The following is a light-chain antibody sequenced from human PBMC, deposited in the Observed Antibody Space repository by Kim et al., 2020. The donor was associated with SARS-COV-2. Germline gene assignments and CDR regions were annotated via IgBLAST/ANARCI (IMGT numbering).Light chain of an antibody. CDR3: NSRDSSGNHLM. Sequence: SSELTQDPAVSVALGRTVRITCQGDSLRSYYASWYQQKPGQAPVLVIYGKNNRPSGIPDRFSGSSSGNTASLTITGAQAEDEADYYCNSRDSSGNHLMFG. J-gene: IGLJ3*02. CDR1: SLRSYY. CDR2: GKN. V-gene: IGLV3-19*01.